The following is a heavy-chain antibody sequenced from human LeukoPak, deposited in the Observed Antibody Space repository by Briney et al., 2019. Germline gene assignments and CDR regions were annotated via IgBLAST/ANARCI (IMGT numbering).Heavy chain of an antibody. Sequence: PGGSLRLSCAASGFTFRDYAMHWVRQAPGKGLEWVAFIRYDGSNKYYADSVKGRFTISRDNSKNTLYLQMNSLRAEDTAVYYCAKEGKNNWNRIDYWGQGTLVTVSS. J-gene: IGHJ4*02. CDR3: AKEGKNNWNRIDY. D-gene: IGHD1-20*01. CDR2: IRYDGSNK. CDR1: GFTFRDYA. V-gene: IGHV3-30*02.